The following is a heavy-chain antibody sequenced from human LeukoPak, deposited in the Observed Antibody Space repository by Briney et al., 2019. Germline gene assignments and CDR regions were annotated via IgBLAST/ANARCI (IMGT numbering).Heavy chain of an antibody. J-gene: IGHJ4*02. CDR1: GYSFTTYW. Sequence: GESLKISCEASGYSFTTYWIGRVRQMPGKGLEWMGIIYAGDSDTKYSPSFKGQVTISADRSITTAYLQWSSLKASDTAMYFCARGQSERRGSRFLEWLLAFDYWGQGTLVTVSS. V-gene: IGHV5-51*01. CDR3: ARGQSERRGSRFLEWLLAFDY. CDR2: IYAGDSDT. D-gene: IGHD3-3*01.